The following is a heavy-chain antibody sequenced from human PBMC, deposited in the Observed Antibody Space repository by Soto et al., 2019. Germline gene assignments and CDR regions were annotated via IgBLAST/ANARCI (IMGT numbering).Heavy chain of an antibody. D-gene: IGHD3-16*01. Sequence: EGTLRRSCAASRCTFSVHAMSLVRQAPGKGLESVSAISGSGGSTYYADSVRGRFTISRDNSKNTLYLQMNSLRAEDTAVYYCAKLPRGSNSVGWFDPWGQGTLVTVSS. CDR3: AKLPRGSNSVGWFDP. J-gene: IGHJ5*02. CDR1: RCTFSVHA. V-gene: IGHV3-23*01. CDR2: ISGSGGST.